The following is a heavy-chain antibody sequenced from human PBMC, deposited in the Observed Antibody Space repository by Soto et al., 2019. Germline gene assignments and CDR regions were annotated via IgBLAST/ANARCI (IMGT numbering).Heavy chain of an antibody. CDR3: AREGAGVCYDFWSGYHEIPLLDY. D-gene: IGHD3-3*01. J-gene: IGHJ4*02. CDR1: GFSFSSYA. CDR2: ISYDGSNK. Sequence: HPGGSLRLSCAASGFSFSSYAMHWVRQAPGKGLEWVAVISYDGSNKYYADSVKGRFTISRDNSKNTLYLQMNSLRDEDTAVYYCAREGAGVCYDFWSGYHEIPLLDYWGQGTLVTVSS. V-gene: IGHV3-30-3*01.